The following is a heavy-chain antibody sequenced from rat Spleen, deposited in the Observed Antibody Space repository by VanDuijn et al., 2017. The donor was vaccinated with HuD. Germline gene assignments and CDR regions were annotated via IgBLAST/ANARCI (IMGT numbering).Heavy chain of an antibody. D-gene: IGHD1-9*01. J-gene: IGHJ2*01. CDR3: ARYRDYGYNYFFDY. CDR1: GYSITSAY. V-gene: IGHV3-1*01. Sequence: EVQLQESGPGLVKPSQSLSLTCSVTGYSITSAYRWNWIRQFPGDKLEWMGYISYSGSINYNPSLKSRISITRDTSKNQFFLQLNSVTTEDTATYYCARYRDYGYNYFFDYWGQGVMVTVSS. CDR2: ISYSGSI.